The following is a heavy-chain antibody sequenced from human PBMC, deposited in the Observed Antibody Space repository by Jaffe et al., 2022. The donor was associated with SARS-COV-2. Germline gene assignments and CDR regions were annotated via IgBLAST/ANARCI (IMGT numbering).Heavy chain of an antibody. D-gene: IGHD3-9*01. J-gene: IGHJ5*02. Sequence: EVQLVESGGGLVQPGGSLRLSCAASGFTFSSYWMTWVRQAPGKGLEWVANIKKDGSEKYYVDSVKGRFSISRDNAQNSMYLQMNSLRAEDTAVYFCGRIILPSTGTWWFDPWGQGTLVTVSS. CDR1: GFTFSSYW. V-gene: IGHV3-7*01. CDR3: GRIILPSTGTWWFDP. CDR2: IKKDGSEK.